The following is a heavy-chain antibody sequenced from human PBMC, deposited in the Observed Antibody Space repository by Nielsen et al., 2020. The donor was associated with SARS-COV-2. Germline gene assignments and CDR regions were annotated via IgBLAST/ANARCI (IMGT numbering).Heavy chain of an antibody. J-gene: IGHJ6*02. D-gene: IGHD1-26*01. CDR1: GFTFDDYA. Sequence: SLKISCAASGFTFDDYAMHWVRQAPGKGLEWVSGISWNSGSIGYADSVKGRFTISRDNAKNSLYLQMNSLRAEDTALYYCAKDGSGYDYYGMDVWGQGTMVTVSS. V-gene: IGHV3-9*01. CDR3: AKDGSGYDYYGMDV. CDR2: ISWNSGSI.